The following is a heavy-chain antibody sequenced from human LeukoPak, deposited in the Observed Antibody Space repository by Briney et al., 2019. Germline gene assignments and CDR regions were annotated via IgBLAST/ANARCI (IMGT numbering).Heavy chain of an antibody. Sequence: ESLKISCKGSGYSFTSYWIGWVRQMPGKGLEWMGIIYPGDSDTRYSPSFQGQVTISADKSISTAYLQWSSLKASDTAMYYCARQANPWKGSSPYDYWGQGTLVTVSS. J-gene: IGHJ4*02. V-gene: IGHV5-51*01. D-gene: IGHD6-13*01. CDR2: IYPGDSDT. CDR3: ARQANPWKGSSPYDY. CDR1: GYSFTSYW.